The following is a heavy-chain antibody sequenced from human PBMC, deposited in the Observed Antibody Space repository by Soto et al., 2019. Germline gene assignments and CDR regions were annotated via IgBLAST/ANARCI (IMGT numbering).Heavy chain of an antibody. Sequence: SVKVSCKASGGTFSSYAISWVRQAPGQGLEWMGGIIPIFGTANYAQKFQGRVTITADESTSTAYMVLSSLRSEDTAVYYCARGVRGYCSSTSCYTHLGYWGQGTRVTSPQ. D-gene: IGHD2-2*02. CDR1: GGTFSSYA. CDR2: IIPIFGTA. J-gene: IGHJ4*02. CDR3: ARGVRGYCSSTSCYTHLGY. V-gene: IGHV1-69*13.